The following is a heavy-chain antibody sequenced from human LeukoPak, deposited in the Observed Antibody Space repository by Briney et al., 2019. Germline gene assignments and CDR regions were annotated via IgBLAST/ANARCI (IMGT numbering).Heavy chain of an antibody. J-gene: IGHJ4*02. V-gene: IGHV4-59*01. CDR3: ARRPMTTVYYFDY. CDR2: IYYSGST. CDR1: GGAISSYY. D-gene: IGHD4-11*01. Sequence: SETLSLTCTVSGGAISSYYWSWIRQPPGKGLEWMGYIYYSGSTNYNPSLKSRVTISVDTSKNQFSLKLSSVTAADTAVYYCARRPMTTVYYFDYWGQGTLVTVSS.